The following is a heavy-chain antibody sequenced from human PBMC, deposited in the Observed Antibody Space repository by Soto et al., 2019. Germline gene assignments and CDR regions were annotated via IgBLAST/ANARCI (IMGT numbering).Heavy chain of an antibody. J-gene: IGHJ4*02. Sequence: SETLSLTCAVSCGSIISGGYSRSRIRQPPGKGLEWIGYIYHSGSTYYKPSLKSRVTISADRSKKQFSLKLSSVTAADTAVYYCARVDSSHRHTTVGYWGQGTLVTVPS. CDR2: IYHSGST. V-gene: IGHV4-30-2*01. D-gene: IGHD6-13*01. CDR3: ARVDSSHRHTTVGY. CDR1: CGSIISGGYS.